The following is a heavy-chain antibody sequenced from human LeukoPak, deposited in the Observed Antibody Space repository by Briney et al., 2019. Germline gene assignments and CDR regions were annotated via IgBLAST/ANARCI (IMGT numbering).Heavy chain of an antibody. Sequence: GGSLRLSCAASGFTFSSNWMSWVRQAPGKGLEWVANLKQDGSEKYYVDSVKGRFTISRDNAKNSLYLQMNSLRAEDTAVYYCARDLYYDFWSGYYQYYYGMDVWAKGPRSPSP. D-gene: IGHD3-3*01. V-gene: IGHV3-7*01. CDR1: GFTFSSNW. CDR2: LKQDGSEK. J-gene: IGHJ6*02. CDR3: ARDLYYDFWSGYYQYYYGMDV.